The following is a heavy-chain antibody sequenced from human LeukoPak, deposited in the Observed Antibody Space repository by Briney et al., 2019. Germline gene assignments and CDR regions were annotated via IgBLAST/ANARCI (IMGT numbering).Heavy chain of an antibody. CDR2: ISSSSSYI. CDR1: GFTFSTYS. V-gene: IGHV3-21*01. Sequence: PGESLRLSCAASGFTFSTYSLNWVRQAPGKGLEWVSSISSSSSYIYYADSVKGRFTISRDNAKNSLYLQMNSLRAEDTAVYYCARDPRTGTIDYWGQGTLVTVSS. CDR3: ARDPRTGTIDY. D-gene: IGHD1-1*01. J-gene: IGHJ4*02.